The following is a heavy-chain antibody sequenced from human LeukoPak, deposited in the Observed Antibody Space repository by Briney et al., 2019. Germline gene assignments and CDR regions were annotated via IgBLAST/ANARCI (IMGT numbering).Heavy chain of an antibody. CDR1: GFTFSTYA. V-gene: IGHV3-23*01. D-gene: IGHD6-19*01. CDR2: ITGGGGST. Sequence: GGSLRLSCAASGFTFSTYAMTWVRQAPGKGLEWVSLITGGGGSTYYVDSVKGRFTISRDNSKSTLYLEMNSLRAEDTAVYYCAKRSGTASLGGTNFDYWGQGTRSPSPQ. CDR3: AKRSGTASLGGTNFDY. J-gene: IGHJ4*02.